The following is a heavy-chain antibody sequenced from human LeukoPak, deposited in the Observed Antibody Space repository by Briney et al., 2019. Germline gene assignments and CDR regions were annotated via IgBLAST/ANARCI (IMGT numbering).Heavy chain of an antibody. V-gene: IGHV3-48*04. CDR3: AKDRGYGDYGDDY. J-gene: IGHJ4*02. Sequence: PGGSLRLSCAASGFTFSSYAMSWVRQAPGKGLEWVSYISSSGSTIYYADSVKGRFTISRDNAKNSLYLQMNSLRAEDTAVYYCAKDRGYGDYGDDYWGQGTLVTVSS. D-gene: IGHD4-17*01. CDR2: ISSSGSTI. CDR1: GFTFSSYA.